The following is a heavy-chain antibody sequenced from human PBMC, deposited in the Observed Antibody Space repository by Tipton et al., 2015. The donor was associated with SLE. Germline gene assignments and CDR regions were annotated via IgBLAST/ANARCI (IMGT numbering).Heavy chain of an antibody. V-gene: IGHV4-34*12. CDR3: ARTDEGSSGYWYFHH. CDR1: GGSFSGYY. CDR2: IIHSGST. D-gene: IGHD3-22*01. Sequence: TLSLTCAVYGGSFSGYYWSFIRQPPGKGLGCIGEIIHSGSTNYNPSLKSRVTISVDTSKNQFSLKLSSVTAADTAVYYCARTDEGSSGYWYFHHWHKGTLVTVPS. J-gene: IGHJ1*01.